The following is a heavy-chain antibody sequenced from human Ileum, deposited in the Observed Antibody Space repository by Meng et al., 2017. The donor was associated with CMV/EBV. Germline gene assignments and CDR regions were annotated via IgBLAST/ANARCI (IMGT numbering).Heavy chain of an antibody. CDR3: ARDVRLVGHLDY. J-gene: IGHJ4*02. D-gene: IGHD2-15*01. CDR1: GDSISSYH. CDR2: IYTSGSS. Sequence: QVQLQESGPGLVKPSETLSLTCGVSGDSISSYHWGWIRQPAGKGLEWIGRIYTSGSSSYNPSLKSRVTMSVDKSKNQVSLKLTSVTAADTAVYYCARDVRLVGHLDYWGQGTLVTVSS. V-gene: IGHV4-4*07.